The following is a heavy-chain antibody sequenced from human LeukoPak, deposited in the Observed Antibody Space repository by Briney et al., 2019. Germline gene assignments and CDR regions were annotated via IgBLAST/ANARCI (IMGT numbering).Heavy chain of an antibody. D-gene: IGHD6-19*01. CDR1: GGSFSGYY. J-gene: IGHJ4*02. V-gene: IGHV4-34*01. Sequence: PSETLSLTCAAYGGSFSGYYWSWVRQPPGKGLEWIGEINNSGSTNYNPSPKGRVTISVDTSKNQFSLKLSTVTAADTAVYYCARSSGDFIFDYWGQGTLVTVSS. CDR2: INNSGST. CDR3: ARSSGDFIFDY.